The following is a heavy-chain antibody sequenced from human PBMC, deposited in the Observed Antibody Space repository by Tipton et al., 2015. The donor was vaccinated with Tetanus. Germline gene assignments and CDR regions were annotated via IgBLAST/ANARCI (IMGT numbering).Heavy chain of an antibody. D-gene: IGHD4-11*01. CDR1: GGTFSNYV. CDR3: ARDYSIPYYFDY. V-gene: IGHV1-69*01. J-gene: IGHJ4*02. Sequence: QSGAEVKKPGSSVKVSCKSSGGTFSNYVFNWVRLAPGQGLEWMGGFSPIFRRPNYAQKFQARVTIRADESTSTAYMELRSLISDDTAVYYCARDYSIPYYFDYWGQGTRVIVSS. CDR2: FSPIFRRP.